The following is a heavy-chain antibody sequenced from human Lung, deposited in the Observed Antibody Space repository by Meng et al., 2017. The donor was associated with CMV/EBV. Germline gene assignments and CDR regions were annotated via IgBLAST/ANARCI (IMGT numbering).Heavy chain of an antibody. CDR2: IYWDDDK. CDR3: ALFTRSWFDP. Sequence: TLRCPVPTIVNHPQTLTLTCTVSGFSLSTSEVGVGWIRQPPGKALEWLAVIYWDDDKRYSPSLKSRLTITKDTSKNQVVLTLTNMDPVDTATYYCALFTRSWFDPWGQGTLVTVSS. J-gene: IGHJ5*02. V-gene: IGHV2-5*02. CDR1: GFSLSTSEVG. D-gene: IGHD2-2*01.